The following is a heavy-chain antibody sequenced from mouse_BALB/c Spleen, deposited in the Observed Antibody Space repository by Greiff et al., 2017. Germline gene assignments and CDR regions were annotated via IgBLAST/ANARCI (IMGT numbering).Heavy chain of an antibody. Sequence: EVKLMESGGDLVKPGGSLKLSCAASGFTFSSYGMSWVRQTPDKRLEWVATISSGGSYTYYPDSVKGRFTISRDNAKNTLYLQMSSLKSEDTAMCYCARHVELLQAMGYWGQGDPGTVSS. CDR2: ISSGGSYT. V-gene: IGHV5-6*01. D-gene: IGHD2-12*01. CDR3: ARHVELLQAMGY. J-gene: IGHJ4*01. CDR1: GFTFSSYG.